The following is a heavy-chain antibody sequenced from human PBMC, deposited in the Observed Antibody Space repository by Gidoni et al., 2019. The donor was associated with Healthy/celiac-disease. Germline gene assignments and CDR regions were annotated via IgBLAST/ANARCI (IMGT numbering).Heavy chain of an antibody. CDR1: GFTFSSYG. D-gene: IGHD4-17*01. CDR3: AKDLGDDYGDYETPNWFDP. Sequence: QVQLVESGGGVVQPGRSLRLYCAASGFTFSSYGMHWVRQAPGKGLEWVAVISYDGSNKYYADSVKGRFTISRDNSKNTLYLQMNSLRAEDTAVYYCAKDLGDDYGDYETPNWFDPWGQGTLVTVSS. CDR2: ISYDGSNK. V-gene: IGHV3-30*18. J-gene: IGHJ5*02.